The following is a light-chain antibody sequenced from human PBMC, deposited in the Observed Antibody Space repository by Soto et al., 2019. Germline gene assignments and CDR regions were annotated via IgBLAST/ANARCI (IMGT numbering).Light chain of an antibody. CDR3: QQYHTSSIT. CDR2: DAS. J-gene: IGKJ5*01. Sequence: DIQMTQSPSSVSASVGDRVTITCRASQGISNWLAWYQQKPGKAPKLLIYDASTLERGVPSRFSGTGSGTEFTLSIDSLQPDDFATYYCQQYHTSSITFGQGTRLEIK. CDR1: QGISNW. V-gene: IGKV1-5*01.